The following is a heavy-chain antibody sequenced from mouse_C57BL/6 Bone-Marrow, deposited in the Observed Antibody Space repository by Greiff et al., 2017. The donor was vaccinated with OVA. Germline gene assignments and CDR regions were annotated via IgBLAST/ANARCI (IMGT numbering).Heavy chain of an antibody. CDR3: ARDGDYFDY. Sequence: DVQLQESGPGLVKPSQSLSLSCSVTGYSITSGYYWNWIRQFPGNKLEWMGYISDDGSNNYNPSLKNRIAITRDTSTNQFFLKLNSVATEDTATYCCARDGDYFDYWGQGTTLTVSS. CDR2: ISDDGSN. J-gene: IGHJ2*01. CDR1: GYSITSGYY. V-gene: IGHV3-6*01.